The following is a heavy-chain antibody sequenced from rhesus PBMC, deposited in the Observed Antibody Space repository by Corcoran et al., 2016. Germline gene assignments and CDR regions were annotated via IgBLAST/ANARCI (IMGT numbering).Heavy chain of an antibody. CDR2: INKGGGST. Sequence: EVQLVESGGALAKPGGSLRLSCAASGFTFSSYWMNWVRQTPGKGLEWISAINKGGGSTYYADAVKGRFTISRENSKNTLSLQMNSLRAEDTGVYYCAKVGGSWGYWGQGVLVTVSS. D-gene: IGHD6-25*01. CDR3: AKVGGSWGY. CDR1: GFTFSSYW. J-gene: IGHJ4*01. V-gene: IGHV3S42*01.